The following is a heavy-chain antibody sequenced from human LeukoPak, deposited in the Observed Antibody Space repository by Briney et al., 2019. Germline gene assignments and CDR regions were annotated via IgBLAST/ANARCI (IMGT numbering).Heavy chain of an antibody. CDR1: GFTFSDYY. CDR2: ISSSSTYT. J-gene: IGHJ5*02. D-gene: IGHD6-13*01. V-gene: IGHV3-11*05. CDR3: ARDTYSSSWYGFDP. Sequence: GGSLRLSCAASGFTFSDYYMTWIRQAPGKGLEWVSYISSSSTYTNYADSVRGRFTISRDSAKNSLYLQMNSLRAEDTAVYYCARDTYSSSWYGFDPWGQGTLVTVSS.